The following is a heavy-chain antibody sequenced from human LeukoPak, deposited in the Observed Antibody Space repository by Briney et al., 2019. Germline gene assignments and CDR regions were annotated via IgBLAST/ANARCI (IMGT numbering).Heavy chain of an antibody. J-gene: IGHJ3*02. D-gene: IGHD6-19*01. CDR1: GFTFSSSA. CDR2: ISGSGGRT. Sequence: PGGSLRLSCAASGFTFSSSALIWVRQAPGKGLEWVSAISGSGGRTYYADSVKGRFTISRDNSRNSLFLQMNSLKDEDTAVYYCAKDSSAVAGPEGSYDIWGQGTMVTVSS. V-gene: IGHV3-23*01. CDR3: AKDSSAVAGPEGSYDI.